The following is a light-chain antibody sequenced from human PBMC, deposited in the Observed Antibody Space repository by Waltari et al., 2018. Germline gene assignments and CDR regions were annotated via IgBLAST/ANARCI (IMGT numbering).Light chain of an antibody. CDR2: DVN. CDR1: NSDVGGDNY. Sequence: QSTLTQPASVSGSPAQSITISCTVTNSDVGGDNYVSWDQQLPGKAHKLMIYDVNKWPSGGSNRFSGSKSGNTASLTISGLQAEDEADYYCSSYTNRDTHVIFGGGTKLTVL. V-gene: IGLV2-14*03. J-gene: IGLJ2*01. CDR3: SSYTNRDTHVI.